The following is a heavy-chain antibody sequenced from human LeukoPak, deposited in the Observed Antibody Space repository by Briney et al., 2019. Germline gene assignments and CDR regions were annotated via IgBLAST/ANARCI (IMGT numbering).Heavy chain of an antibody. CDR1: GFTFSSYA. CDR2: VTASAGNT. CDR3: AKGDYYGSGSTFKNGMDV. D-gene: IGHD3-10*01. J-gene: IGHJ6*02. V-gene: IGHV3-23*01. Sequence: GGSLRLSCAASGFTFSSYAMSWVRQAPGKGLEWVSAVTASAGNTYYADSVKGLFTISRDNSKNTLYLQVNSLRAEDTAVYYCAKGDYYGSGSTFKNGMDVWGQGTTVTVSS.